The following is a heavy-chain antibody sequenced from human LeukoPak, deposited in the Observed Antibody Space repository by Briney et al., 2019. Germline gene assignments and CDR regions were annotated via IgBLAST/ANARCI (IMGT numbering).Heavy chain of an antibody. Sequence: PSETLSLTCTVSGGSINSGTYYWGWIRQPPGKGLEWIASMYHDGRTSYNPSLESRVTISIDTSTNQFSLKLSSVTAADTAVYYRASDHKSITMRKGQYFDYWGQGVLVTVSS. V-gene: IGHV4-39*01. D-gene: IGHD1-14*01. CDR1: GGSINSGTYY. CDR2: MYHDGRT. CDR3: ASDHKSITMRKGQYFDY. J-gene: IGHJ4*02.